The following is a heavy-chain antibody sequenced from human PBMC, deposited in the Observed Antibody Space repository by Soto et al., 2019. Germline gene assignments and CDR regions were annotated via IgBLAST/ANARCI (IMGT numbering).Heavy chain of an antibody. CDR1: GDTFSNQA. CDR3: SASTFQSGVSGYFQPDH. V-gene: IGHV1-69*06. Sequence: QVHLVQSGTEVKKPGSSVKVSCKTSGDTFSNQAISWVRQAPGQGLEWMGGIIPLFDSASYAERSHDRVTITADKFTNTAYLELRSLTSDDTAIYYCSASTFQSGVSGYFQPDHWGQGTLVTVSS. D-gene: IGHD3-22*01. J-gene: IGHJ4*02. CDR2: IIPLFDSA.